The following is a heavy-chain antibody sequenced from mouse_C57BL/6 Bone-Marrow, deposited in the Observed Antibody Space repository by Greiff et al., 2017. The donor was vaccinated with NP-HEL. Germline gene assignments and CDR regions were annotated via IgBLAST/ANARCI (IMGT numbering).Heavy chain of an antibody. Sequence: EVKLVESGGGLVQPGGSMKLSCVASGFTFSNYWMNWVRQSPEQGLEWVAQIRLKSDNYASHYAESVKGRFTISRDDSKSSFYLQMNNLRAEDTGIYYCTGGSSSAWFAYWGQGTLVTVSA. V-gene: IGHV6-3*01. CDR1: GFTFSNYW. CDR2: IRLKSDNYAS. J-gene: IGHJ3*01. D-gene: IGHD1-1*01. CDR3: TGGSSSAWFAY.